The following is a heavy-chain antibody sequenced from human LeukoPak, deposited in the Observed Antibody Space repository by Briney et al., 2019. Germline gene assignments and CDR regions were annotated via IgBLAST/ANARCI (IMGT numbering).Heavy chain of an antibody. CDR2: INQSGST. J-gene: IGHJ4*02. V-gene: IGHV4-34*01. CDR1: GGSFGGYY. CDR3: SRPRRPSSSIYYLDY. Sequence: PSETLSLTCAVYGGSFGGYYWRWIRQPPGKGLEWIGGINQSGSTNYNASLESRVTITVDTTNNKSFLMLISVLTADTAVYYCSRPRRPSSSIYYLDYWGQGTLVTVSS. D-gene: IGHD6-6*01.